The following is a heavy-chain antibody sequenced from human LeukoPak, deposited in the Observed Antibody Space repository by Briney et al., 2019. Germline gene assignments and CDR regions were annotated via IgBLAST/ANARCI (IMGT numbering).Heavy chain of an antibody. CDR3: ARAGHGAPKPFDS. J-gene: IGHJ5*01. CDR2: TYYRSKWNN. D-gene: IGHD1-26*01. CDR1: GDSVSSNSVA. V-gene: IGHV6-1*01. Sequence: SQTLSLTCAISGDSVSSNSVAWNWIRQSLSRGLEWLGRTYYRSKWNNDYALSMKSRISINPDTSKNQFSLQLSSVTPEDTAVYYCARAGHGAPKPFDSWGQGTLVTVSS.